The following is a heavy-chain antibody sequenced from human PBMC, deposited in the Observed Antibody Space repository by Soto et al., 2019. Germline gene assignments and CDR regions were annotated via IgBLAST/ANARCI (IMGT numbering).Heavy chain of an antibody. D-gene: IGHD1-26*01. CDR2: VYYTGTT. Sequence: QLQLQESGPGLVKPSETLSLTCTVSGGSIKNTGANWGWVRQPPGTGLEWIGSVYYTGTTYYNPSLKSRVTISIDTSKNQYSLSVNSVAAADTAVYYCATHTSGSRNGPHTWGQGTLVTVSS. CDR1: GGSIKNTGAN. J-gene: IGHJ5*02. CDR3: ATHTSGSRNGPHT. V-gene: IGHV4-39*01.